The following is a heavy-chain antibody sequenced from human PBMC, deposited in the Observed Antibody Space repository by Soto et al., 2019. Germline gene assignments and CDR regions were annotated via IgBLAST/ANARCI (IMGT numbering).Heavy chain of an antibody. CDR2: IYYSGST. V-gene: IGHV4-31*03. J-gene: IGHJ5*02. CDR1: GGSISSGGYY. D-gene: IGHD3-3*01. Sequence: QVQLQESGPGLVKPSQTLSLTCTVSGGSISSGGYYWSWIRQHPGKGLEWIGYIYYSGSTYYNPSLKSRVTLSVDTSKNQFSLKLSSVTAADTAVYYCARLDFGVVILFDPWGQGTLVTVSS. CDR3: ARLDFGVVILFDP.